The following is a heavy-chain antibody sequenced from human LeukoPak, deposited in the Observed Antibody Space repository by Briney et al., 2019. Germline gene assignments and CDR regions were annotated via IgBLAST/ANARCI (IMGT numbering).Heavy chain of an antibody. CDR2: IWYDGSNK. J-gene: IGHJ5*02. V-gene: IGHV3-33*06. CDR1: GFTFSGYG. CDR3: AKGDYSNPGNWFDP. D-gene: IGHD4-11*01. Sequence: GGSLRLSCAASGFTFSGYGMHWVRQAPGKGLEWVAVIWYDGSNKYYADSVKGRFTISRDNSKNTLYLQMNSLRAEDTAVYYCAKGDYSNPGNWFDPWGQGTLVTVSS.